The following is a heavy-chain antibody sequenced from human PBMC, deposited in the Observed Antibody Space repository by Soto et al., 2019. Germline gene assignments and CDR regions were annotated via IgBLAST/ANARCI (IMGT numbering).Heavy chain of an antibody. Sequence: PGGSLRLSCAASGFTFSSYAMSWVRQAPGKGLEWVSAISGSGGSTYYADSVKGRFTISRDNSKNTLYLQMNSLRAEDTAVYYCAKDAQDFWSGYSYSYDWGQGSLVPVAS. V-gene: IGHV3-23*01. D-gene: IGHD3-3*01. CDR1: GFTFSSYA. CDR3: AKDAQDFWSGYSYSYD. CDR2: ISGSGGST. J-gene: IGHJ4*02.